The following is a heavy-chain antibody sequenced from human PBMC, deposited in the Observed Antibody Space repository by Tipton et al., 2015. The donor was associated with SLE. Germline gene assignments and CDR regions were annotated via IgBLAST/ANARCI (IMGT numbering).Heavy chain of an antibody. J-gene: IGHJ5*02. CDR2: IYYNGNT. Sequence: TLSLTCTVSGDSISSSSYYWRWIRQPPGKGLAWIGRIYYNGNTYYLPSLKIRVTISVDTSKTQFSLKLNSVTAADTAVYYCARQRRIAAGGKLGWFDPWGQGTLVTVSS. CDR1: GDSISSSSYY. D-gene: IGHD6-13*01. V-gene: IGHV4-39*01. CDR3: ARQRRIAAGGKLGWFDP.